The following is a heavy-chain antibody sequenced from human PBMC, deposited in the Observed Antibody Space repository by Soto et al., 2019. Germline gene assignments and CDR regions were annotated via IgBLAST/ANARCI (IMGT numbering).Heavy chain of an antibody. CDR1: GGSISSYY. CDR3: ARGGVVLVAIRYYYYYYYIDF. Sequence: SETLSLTCTVSGGSISSYYWSWIRQPPGKGLEWIGYIYYSGSTNYNPSLKSRVTISVDTSKNQFSLKLSSVTAADTAVYYCARGGVVLVAIRYYYYYYYIDFWGKGTTVTVSS. V-gene: IGHV4-59*01. D-gene: IGHD2-2*01. CDR2: IYYSGST. J-gene: IGHJ6*03.